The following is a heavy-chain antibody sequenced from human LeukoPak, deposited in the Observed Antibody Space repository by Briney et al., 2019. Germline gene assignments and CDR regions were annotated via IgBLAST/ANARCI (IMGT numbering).Heavy chain of an antibody. CDR3: ARDSPGSYLTYYYYGMDV. J-gene: IGHJ6*02. V-gene: IGHV1-8*01. D-gene: IGHD1-26*01. CDR2: MNPNSGNT. CDR1: GYTFTSYE. Sequence: ASVKVSCTASGYTFTSYEINWVRQATGQGLEWMGWMNPNSGNTGYAQKFQGRVTMTRNTSISTAYMELSSLRSEDTAVYYCARDSPGSYLTYYYYGMDVWGQGTTVTVSS.